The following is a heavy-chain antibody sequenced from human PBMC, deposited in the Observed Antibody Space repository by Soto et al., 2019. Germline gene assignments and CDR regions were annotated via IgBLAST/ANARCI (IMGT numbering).Heavy chain of an antibody. CDR1: GYTFTSYA. D-gene: IGHD3-3*01. Sequence: ASVKVSCKSSGYTFTSYAMHWVRQAPGQRLEWMGWINAGNGNTKYSQKFQGRVTITRDTSASTAYMELSSLRSEDTAVYYCESGRFLEWLSGMDVWGQGTTVTVS. J-gene: IGHJ6*02. CDR3: ESGRFLEWLSGMDV. V-gene: IGHV1-3*01. CDR2: INAGNGNT.